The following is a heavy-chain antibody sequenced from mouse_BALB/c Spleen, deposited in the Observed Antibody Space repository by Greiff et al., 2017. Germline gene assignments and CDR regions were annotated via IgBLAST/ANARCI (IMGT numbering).Heavy chain of an antibody. CDR1: GFTFSSYT. J-gene: IGHJ4*01. CDR3: ARHYWGTYAMDY. D-gene: IGHD1-1*01. Sequence: EVQVVESGGGLVQPGGSLKLSCAASGFTFSSYTMSWVRQTPEKRLEWVAYISNGGGSTYYPDTVKGRFTISRDNAKNTLYLQMSSLKSEDTAMYYCARHYWGTYAMDYWGQGTSVTVSS. V-gene: IGHV5-12-2*01. CDR2: ISNGGGST.